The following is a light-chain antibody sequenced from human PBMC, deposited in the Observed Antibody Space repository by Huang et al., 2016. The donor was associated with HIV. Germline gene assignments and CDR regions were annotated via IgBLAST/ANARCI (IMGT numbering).Light chain of an antibody. CDR2: WAS. CDR1: QSLLYGSNNQNY. CDR3: QQYFNAPIT. Sequence: DIVMTQSPDSLAVSLGERATVNCKSSQSLLYGSNNQNYLAWYQQQPGQPPNLLIYWASTRESGVPDRFSGSGSGTDFTLTISSLQAEDVAFYYCQQYFNAPITFGQGTRLEI. V-gene: IGKV4-1*01. J-gene: IGKJ5*01.